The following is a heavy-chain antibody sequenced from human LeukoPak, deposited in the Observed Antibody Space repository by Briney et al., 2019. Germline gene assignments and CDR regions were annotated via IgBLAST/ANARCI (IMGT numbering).Heavy chain of an antibody. D-gene: IGHD3-22*01. Sequence: SETLSLTCTVSGGSISSSSYYWGWIRQPPGKGLEWIGSIYYSGSTYYNPSLKSRVTISVDTSKNQFSLKLSSVTAADTAVYYCARRNFRSGYYTPYYFDYWGQGTLVTVSS. CDR3: ARRNFRSGYYTPYYFDY. CDR1: GGSISSSSYY. V-gene: IGHV4-39*01. J-gene: IGHJ4*02. CDR2: IYYSGST.